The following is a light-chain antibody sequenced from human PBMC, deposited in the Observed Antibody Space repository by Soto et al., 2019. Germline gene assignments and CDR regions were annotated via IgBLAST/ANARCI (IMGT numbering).Light chain of an antibody. CDR3: QQYGSPRWT. CDR1: QSVSSSY. CDR2: GAS. V-gene: IGKV3-20*01. Sequence: EIVWTQSPGTLSLSPGERATLSCRASQSVSSSYLAWYQQNRGQAPRLLIYGASSRAPGIPDRFGGSGSGTDFTLTISRLEPEDFAVYYCQQYGSPRWTFGQETKVEIK. J-gene: IGKJ1*01.